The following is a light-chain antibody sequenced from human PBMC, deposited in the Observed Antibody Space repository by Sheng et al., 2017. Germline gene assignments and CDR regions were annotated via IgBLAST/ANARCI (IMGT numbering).Light chain of an antibody. CDR1: QSVSSN. CDR3: QQYNNWPPWT. J-gene: IGKJ1*01. Sequence: EIVMTQSPATLSVSPGERATLSCRASQSVSSNLAWYQQKPGQAPRLLINGVSNRATGIPDRFSGSGSGTEFTLNISSLQSEDFAVYYCQQYNNWPPWTFGQGTEGGNQT. CDR2: GVS. V-gene: IGKV3D-15*01.